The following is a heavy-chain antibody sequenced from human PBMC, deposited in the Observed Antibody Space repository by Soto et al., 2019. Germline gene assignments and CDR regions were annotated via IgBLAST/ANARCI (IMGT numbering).Heavy chain of an antibody. D-gene: IGHD3-16*01. CDR2: ISASGGST. V-gene: IGHV3-23*01. J-gene: IGHJ4*02. CDR3: AKFRMGRYGYFDY. Sequence: EVQLLESGGGLIQPGGSLRLSCAASGFTFSSYAMSWVRQAPGKGLEWVSAISASGGSTYFADSVKGRFTISRDNSKNTLYLQMNSLRAEDTAVYYCAKFRMGRYGYFDYWGQGTLVTVSS. CDR1: GFTFSSYA.